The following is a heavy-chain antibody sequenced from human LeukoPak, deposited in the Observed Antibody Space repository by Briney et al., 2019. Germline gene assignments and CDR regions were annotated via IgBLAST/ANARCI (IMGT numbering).Heavy chain of an antibody. CDR3: ASLSYGRLYCYFDY. CDR2: IKQDGSEK. V-gene: IGHV3-7*01. CDR1: GFTFSSYW. J-gene: IGHJ4*02. D-gene: IGHD2-8*02. Sequence: GGSPRLSCAASGFTFSSYWMSWVRQAPGKGLEWVANIKQDGSEKYYVDSVKGRFTISRDNAKNSLYLQMNSLRAEDTAVYYCASLSYGRLYCYFDYWGQGTLVTVSS.